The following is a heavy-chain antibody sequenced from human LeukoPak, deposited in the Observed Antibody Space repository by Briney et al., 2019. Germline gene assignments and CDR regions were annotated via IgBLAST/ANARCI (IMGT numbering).Heavy chain of an antibody. CDR2: ISAYNGNT. D-gene: IGHD2-21*02. CDR1: GYTFTSYG. V-gene: IGHV1-18*01. CDR3: ARDPRGDRSYFDY. Sequence: GASVKVSCKASGYTFTSYGISWVRQAPGQGLEWMGWISAYNGNTNYAQKLQGRVTMTTDTSTSTVFMELSSLRSEDTAVYYCARDPRGDRSYFDYWGQGTLVTVSS. J-gene: IGHJ4*02.